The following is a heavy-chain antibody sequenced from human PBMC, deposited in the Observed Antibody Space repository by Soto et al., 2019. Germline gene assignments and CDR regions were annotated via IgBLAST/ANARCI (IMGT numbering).Heavy chain of an antibody. J-gene: IGHJ6*02. CDR1: GGNITTYY. CDR2: IYSSGTT. CDR3: ARGLFPFYYYGVGV. V-gene: IGHV4-59*01. Sequence: QVQLQESGPGLVKPSETLSLTCSVSGGNITTYYWSWIRQPPGKGMEWMGFIYSSGTTNYNPSLKSRVTISVDTSTNQVSLNLTSVTAADTGVYYCARGLFPFYYYGVGVWGQGTTVTVSS.